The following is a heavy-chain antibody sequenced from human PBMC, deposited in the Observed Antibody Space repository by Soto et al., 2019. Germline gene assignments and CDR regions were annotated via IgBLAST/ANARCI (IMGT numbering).Heavy chain of an antibody. J-gene: IGHJ4*02. CDR2: IGASGAGT. D-gene: IGHD1-26*01. CDR3: AVRKTGSYFDY. V-gene: IGHV3-23*01. Sequence: EVQLLESGGGLVQPGGSLRLSCAASGFTFSSYAMSWVRQAPGKGLEWVSGIGASGAGTYYADFVKGRFIISRDNSKNTLHLQMNSLRAEDTAVYYCAVRKTGSYFDYWGQGTLVTVSS. CDR1: GFTFSSYA.